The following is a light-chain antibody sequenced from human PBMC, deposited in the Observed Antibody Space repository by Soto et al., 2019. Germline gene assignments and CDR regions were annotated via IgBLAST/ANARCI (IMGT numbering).Light chain of an antibody. J-gene: IGKJ2*01. CDR3: QQYGSSLYT. CDR2: GAS. V-gene: IGKV3-20*01. CDR1: QSVSNDF. Sequence: EIVLTQSPGILSLSPGERATLSCRASQSVSNDFLAWYQQKPGQAPRLLIYGASSRATGIPDRFSGSGSGTDFTLTINRLEPEDFAVYYCQQYGSSLYTFGQGTKVDIK.